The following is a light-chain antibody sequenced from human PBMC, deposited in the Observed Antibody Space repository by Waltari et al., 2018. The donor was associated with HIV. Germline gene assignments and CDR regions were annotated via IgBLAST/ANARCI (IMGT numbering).Light chain of an antibody. J-gene: IGLJ2*01. Sequence: QSVLTQPPSVSAAPGQKVTIFCSGGSSNVGASYVSWYQQLPGTAPKLPIYDDDKRPSGIPDRFSGSKSGTSATLGITGLQTGDEADYYCATWDNRLTTVLFGGGTKLTVL. V-gene: IGLV1-51*01. CDR1: SSNVGASY. CDR3: ATWDNRLTTVL. CDR2: DDD.